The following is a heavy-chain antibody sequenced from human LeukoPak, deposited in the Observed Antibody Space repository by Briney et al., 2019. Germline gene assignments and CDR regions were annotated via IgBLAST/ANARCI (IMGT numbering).Heavy chain of an antibody. V-gene: IGHV3-21*01. CDR1: GFTFSSYS. J-gene: IGHJ6*02. CDR2: ISSSSSYI. D-gene: IGHD6-19*01. CDR3: ARDASGWYGYYYYGMDV. Sequence: GGSLRLSCAASGFTFSSYSMNWVRQAPGKGLEWVSPISSSSSYIYYADSVKGRFTISRDNAKNSLYLQMNSLRAEDTAVYYCARDASGWYGYYYYGMDVWGQGTTVTVSS.